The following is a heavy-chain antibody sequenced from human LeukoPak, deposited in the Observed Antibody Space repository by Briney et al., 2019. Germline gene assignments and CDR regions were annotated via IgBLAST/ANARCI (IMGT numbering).Heavy chain of an antibody. CDR2: MKGGNGNT. Sequence: SVKVSCKASGYIFPYYAIHWLRQAPGQRPEWMGWMKGGNGNTKYSQKLQGRITLIRDTSAATAYMELSSLRHDDLAVYYCARGRGTSGSNRDFYYYYYMDVWGKGTTVTVSS. CDR3: ARGRGTSGSNRDFYYYYYMDV. V-gene: IGHV1-3*01. CDR1: GYIFPYYA. D-gene: IGHD2-15*01. J-gene: IGHJ6*03.